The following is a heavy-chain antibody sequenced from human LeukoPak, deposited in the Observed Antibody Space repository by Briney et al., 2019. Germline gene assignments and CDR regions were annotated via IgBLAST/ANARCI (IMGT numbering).Heavy chain of an antibody. CDR2: IYYSGST. V-gene: IGHV4-59*01. Sequence: PSETLSLTCTVSGGSISSYYWSWIRQPPGKGLEWIGYIYYSGSTNYNPSLKSRVTISVDTSKNQFSLKLSSVTAADTAVYYCARGRLGPGHHWFDPWGQGTLVTVSS. D-gene: IGHD3-10*01. CDR3: ARGRLGPGHHWFDP. J-gene: IGHJ5*02. CDR1: GGSISSYY.